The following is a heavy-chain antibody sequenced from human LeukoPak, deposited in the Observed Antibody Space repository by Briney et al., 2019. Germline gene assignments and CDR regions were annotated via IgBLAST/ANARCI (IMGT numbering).Heavy chain of an antibody. Sequence: GGSLRLSCAASGFTFSSYGMSWVRQAPGKGLVWVSAISGSGGSTYYADSVKGRFTISRDNSKNTLYLQMNSLRAEDTAVYYCAKDDSSGYQLGYWGQGTLVTVSS. CDR1: GFTFSSYG. V-gene: IGHV3-23*01. J-gene: IGHJ4*02. CDR2: ISGSGGST. CDR3: AKDDSSGYQLGY. D-gene: IGHD3-22*01.